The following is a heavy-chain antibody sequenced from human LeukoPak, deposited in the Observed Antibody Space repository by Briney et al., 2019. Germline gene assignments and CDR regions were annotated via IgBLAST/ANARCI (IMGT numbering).Heavy chain of an antibody. Sequence: GGSLRLSCAASGFTFSSYWMSWVRQAPGKGLEWVAFTRYDGSKKYYGDSVKGRFTISRDNSKNTLYLQMNSLRAEDTAVYYCAKDDGAYYYGSGSWDYWGQGTLVTVSS. J-gene: IGHJ4*02. D-gene: IGHD3-10*01. CDR2: TRYDGSKK. CDR1: GFTFSSYW. V-gene: IGHV3-30*02. CDR3: AKDDGAYYYGSGSWDY.